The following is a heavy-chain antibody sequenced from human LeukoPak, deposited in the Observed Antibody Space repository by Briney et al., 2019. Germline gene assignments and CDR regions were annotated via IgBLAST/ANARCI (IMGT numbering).Heavy chain of an antibody. D-gene: IGHD3-10*01. Sequence: PGGSLRLSCAASGFTFSSYSMNWVRQAPGKGLEWVSSISSRSTYIYYADSLKGRFTISRDNAKNSLYLQMNSLRAEDTAVYYWAPRDSYGPGIYPIDYGGRETLATVSS. J-gene: IGHJ4*02. V-gene: IGHV3-21*01. CDR3: APRDSYGPGIYPIDY. CDR1: GFTFSSYS. CDR2: ISSRSTYI.